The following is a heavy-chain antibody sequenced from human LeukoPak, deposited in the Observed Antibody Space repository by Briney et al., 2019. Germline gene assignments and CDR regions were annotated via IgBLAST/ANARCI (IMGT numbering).Heavy chain of an antibody. D-gene: IGHD3-16*01. CDR1: GFMFSSYW. CDR3: VRGGNYVWGSYDP. J-gene: IGHJ5*02. CDR2: MDSDGSIT. Sequence: GGSLRLSCVVSGFMFSSYWMHWVRQVPGKGLVWVSSMDSDGSITTYADSVKGRFTISRDNAKKTLYLRMSSLRAEDTAVYYCVRGGNYVWGSYDPWGQGTLVTVSS. V-gene: IGHV3-74*01.